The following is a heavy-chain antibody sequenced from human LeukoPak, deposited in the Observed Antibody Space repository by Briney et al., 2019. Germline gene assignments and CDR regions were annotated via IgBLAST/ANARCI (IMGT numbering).Heavy chain of an antibody. V-gene: IGHV4-34*01. CDR3: AREFGGTVDY. J-gene: IGHJ4*02. Sequence: SETLSLTCAVYGGSFSGYYWSWIRQPPGKGLEWIGEINHSGSTNYNPSLKSRVTISVDTSKNQFSLKLSSVTAADTAVYYCAREFGGTVDYWGQGTLVTVSS. CDR1: GGSFSGYY. D-gene: IGHD3-16*01. CDR2: INHSGST.